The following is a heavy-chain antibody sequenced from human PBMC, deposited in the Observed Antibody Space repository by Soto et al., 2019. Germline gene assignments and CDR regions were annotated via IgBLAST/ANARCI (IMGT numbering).Heavy chain of an antibody. CDR2: INHSGST. J-gene: IGHJ5*02. Sequence: SETLSLTCAVYGGSVSGYYWSWIRQPPGKGLEWIGEINHSGSTNYNPSLKSRVTISVDTSKNQFSLKLSSVTAADTAVYYCAASNYSSESGFDPWGQGTLVTVSS. CDR1: GGSVSGYY. D-gene: IGHD4-4*01. CDR3: AASNYSSESGFDP. V-gene: IGHV4-34*01.